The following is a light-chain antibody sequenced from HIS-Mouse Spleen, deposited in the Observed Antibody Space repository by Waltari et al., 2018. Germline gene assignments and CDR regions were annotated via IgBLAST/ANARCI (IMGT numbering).Light chain of an antibody. CDR2: GAS. CDR1: QSVSSN. Sequence: EIVMTQSPATLSVSPGDRATLSCRASQSVSSNLAWYQQKPGQAPRLLIYGASTRATGIPARFSGSGSGTEFTLTISSMQSEDFAVYYCQQYNNWPPRTFGQGTKVEIK. J-gene: IGKJ1*01. V-gene: IGKV3-15*01. CDR3: QQYNNWPPRT.